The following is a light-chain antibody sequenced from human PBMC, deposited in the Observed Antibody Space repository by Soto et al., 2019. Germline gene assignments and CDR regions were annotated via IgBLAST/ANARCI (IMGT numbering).Light chain of an antibody. V-gene: IGKV3-15*01. Sequence: EIVMTQSPATLSVSPGERAILSCRASQSISINLAWYQQKPGQAPRLLIYAASYRATGVPARFSGSWSGTEFTLTISSLQSEDFAVYYCQQYNNWITFGQGTRLEIK. CDR2: AAS. CDR1: QSISIN. J-gene: IGKJ5*01. CDR3: QQYNNWIT.